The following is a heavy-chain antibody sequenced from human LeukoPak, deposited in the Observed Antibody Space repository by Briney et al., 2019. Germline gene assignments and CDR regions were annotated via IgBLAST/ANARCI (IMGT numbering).Heavy chain of an antibody. CDR2: ISGSGSNT. Sequence: GGSLRLSCSASGFTFSNYGMSWVRQAPGKGLEWVSAISGSGSNTYYADSVKGRFTISRDNSKNTLYLQMNSLRAEDTAVYYCAKAPVRYGDYDYFDYWGQGTLVTVSS. J-gene: IGHJ4*02. V-gene: IGHV3-23*01. D-gene: IGHD4-17*01. CDR3: AKAPVRYGDYDYFDY. CDR1: GFTFSNYG.